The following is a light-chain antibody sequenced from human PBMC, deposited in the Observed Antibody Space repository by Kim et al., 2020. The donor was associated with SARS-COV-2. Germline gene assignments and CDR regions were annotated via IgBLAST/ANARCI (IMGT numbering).Light chain of an antibody. CDR3: QVWDSTTTV. V-gene: IGLV3-1*01. CDR1: RLGNKY. Sequence: SVAPGQTASITCSGDRLGNKYVFWYQQKPGQNPVVVLYQDERRPSGIPERFSGSNSGNTATLTISGTQALDEADYYCQVWDSTTTVFGGGTQLTVL. J-gene: IGLJ2*01. CDR2: QDE.